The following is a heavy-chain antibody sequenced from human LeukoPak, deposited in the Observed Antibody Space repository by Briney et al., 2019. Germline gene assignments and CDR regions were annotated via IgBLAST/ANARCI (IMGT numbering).Heavy chain of an antibody. J-gene: IGHJ4*02. CDR3: ARDTPGYCSSTSCHQGFDY. CDR2: INPNSGGT. Sequence: ASVKVSCKASGYTFTGYYMHWVRQAPGQGLEWMGWINPNSGGTNYAQKFQGWVTMTRDTSISTAYMELRSLRSDDTAVYYCARDTPGYCSSTSCHQGFDYWGQGTLVTVSS. V-gene: IGHV1-2*04. CDR1: GYTFTGYY. D-gene: IGHD2-2*01.